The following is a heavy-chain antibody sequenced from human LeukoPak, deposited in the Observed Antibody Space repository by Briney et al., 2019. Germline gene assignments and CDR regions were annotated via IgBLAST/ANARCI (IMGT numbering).Heavy chain of an antibody. D-gene: IGHD3-22*01. CDR2: IKSKTDGGTT. CDR3: TTTIVVVRLYGMDV. V-gene: IGHV3-15*01. Sequence: GGSLRLSCAASGFTFSNAWMSWVRQAPGKGLEWVGRIKSKTDGGTTDYAAPVKGRFTISRDDSKNMLYLQMNSLKTEDTAVYYCTTTIVVVRLYGMDVWGQGTTVTVSS. J-gene: IGHJ6*02. CDR1: GFTFSNAW.